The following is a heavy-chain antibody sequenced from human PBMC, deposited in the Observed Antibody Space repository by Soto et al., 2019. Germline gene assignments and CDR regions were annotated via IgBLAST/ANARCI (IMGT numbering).Heavy chain of an antibody. Sequence: EVQLVESGGGLVQPGGSLRLSCAASGFTLSSYSINWVRQAPGKGLEWVSYISTSSSTIYYADSVKGRFTISRDNAKNSLYLQMNSLRAEDTAVYYCARGVVCEYGTFDIWGQGTMVTVSS. CDR3: ARGVVCEYGTFDI. CDR2: ISTSSSTI. J-gene: IGHJ3*02. CDR1: GFTLSSYS. V-gene: IGHV3-48*01. D-gene: IGHD4-17*01.